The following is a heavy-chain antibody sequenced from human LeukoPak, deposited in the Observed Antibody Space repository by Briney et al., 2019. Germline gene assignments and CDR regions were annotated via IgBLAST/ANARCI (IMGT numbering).Heavy chain of an antibody. J-gene: IGHJ6*03. CDR3: ARDGPMVRGVIKYYYMDV. CDR1: GFIFSSYA. D-gene: IGHD3-10*01. Sequence: GGSLRLSCAASGFIFSSYAMSWVRQAPGKGLEWVSSISSSSSYIYYADSVKGRFTISRDNAKNSLYLQMNSLRAEDTAVYYCARDGPMVRGVIKYYYMDVWGKGTTVTVSS. CDR2: ISSSSSYI. V-gene: IGHV3-21*01.